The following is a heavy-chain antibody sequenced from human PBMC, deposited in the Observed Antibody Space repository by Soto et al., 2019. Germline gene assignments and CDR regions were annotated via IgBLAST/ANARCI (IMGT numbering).Heavy chain of an antibody. CDR3: ARGPGYSSLFGY. V-gene: IGHV4-34*01. CDR1: GGSFSGYY. Sequence: QVQLQQWGAGLLKPSETLSLTCAVYGGSFSGYYWSWIRQPPGKGLEWIGEINHSGSTNYNPSLKSRVTISVDTSKNQFSLKMNSVTAADTAVYYCARGPGYSSLFGYWGQGTLVTVSS. CDR2: INHSGST. J-gene: IGHJ4*02. D-gene: IGHD6-13*01.